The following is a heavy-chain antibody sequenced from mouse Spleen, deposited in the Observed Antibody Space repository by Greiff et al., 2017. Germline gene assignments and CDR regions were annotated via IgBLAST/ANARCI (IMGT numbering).Heavy chain of an antibody. Sequence: EVQVVESGGGLVKLGGSLKLSCAASGFTFSSYAMSWVRQTPEKRLEWVATISSGGGNTYYPDSVKGRFTISRDNAKNTLYLQMSSLKSEDTAMYYCARLGDYGHYAMDYWGQGTSVTVSS. J-gene: IGHJ4*01. CDR1: GFTFSSYA. CDR3: ARLGDYGHYAMDY. V-gene: IGHV5-9-3*01. D-gene: IGHD1-1*02. CDR2: ISSGGGNT.